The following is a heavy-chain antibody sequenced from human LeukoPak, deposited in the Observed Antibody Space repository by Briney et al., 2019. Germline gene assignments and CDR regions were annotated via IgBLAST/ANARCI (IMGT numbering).Heavy chain of an antibody. J-gene: IGHJ4*02. V-gene: IGHV1-2*02. CDR3: ARGPVAVAVDY. CDR1: GYTFTGYY. Sequence: ASVKVSCKASGYTFTGYYIHWVRQAPGQGLEWMGWINPNSGGTNYAQKFQGRVTMTRDTSTSTVYMELSSLRSEDTAVYYCARGPVAVAVDYWGQGTLVTVSS. CDR2: INPNSGGT. D-gene: IGHD6-19*01.